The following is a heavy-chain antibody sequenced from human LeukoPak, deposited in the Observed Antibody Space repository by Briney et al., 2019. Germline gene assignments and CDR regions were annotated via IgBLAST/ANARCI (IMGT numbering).Heavy chain of an antibody. CDR1: GGSISSYY. CDR2: IYYSGST. V-gene: IGHV4-59*08. Sequence: PSETLSLTCTVSGGSISSYYWSWIRQPPGKGLEWIGYIYYSGSTNYNPSLKSRVTISVDTSKNQFSLKLSSVTAADTAVYYCARTALRGYSYGTFDYWGQGTRVTVSS. J-gene: IGHJ4*02. CDR3: ARTALRGYSYGTFDY. D-gene: IGHD5-18*01.